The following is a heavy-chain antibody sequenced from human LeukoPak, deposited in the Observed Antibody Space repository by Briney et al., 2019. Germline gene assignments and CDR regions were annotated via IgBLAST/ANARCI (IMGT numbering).Heavy chain of an antibody. V-gene: IGHV3-33*06. J-gene: IGHJ4*02. Sequence: PGRSLRLSCAASGFTFSNYGMHWVRQAPGKGLEWVAVIWHDGSNKYYADSVKGRFTISRDNSKNTLYLEMNSLRAEVTAVYYCANNFDYWGQGTLVTVSS. CDR2: IWHDGSNK. CDR1: GFTFSNYG. CDR3: ANNFDY.